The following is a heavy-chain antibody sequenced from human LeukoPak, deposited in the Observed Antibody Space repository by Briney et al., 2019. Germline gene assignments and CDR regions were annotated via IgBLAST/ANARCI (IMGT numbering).Heavy chain of an antibody. CDR1: GGTFSSYA. CDR2: ISAYNGNT. J-gene: IGHJ4*02. D-gene: IGHD3-22*01. Sequence: ASVKVSCKASGGTFSSYAISWVRQAPGQGLEWMGWISAYNGNTNYAQKLQGRVTMTTDTSTSTVYMEMSSLRSDDTALYYCARGSPSISIEHYFDSRSSFDYWGQGTLVTVSS. CDR3: ARGSPSISIEHYFDSRSSFDY. V-gene: IGHV1-18*01.